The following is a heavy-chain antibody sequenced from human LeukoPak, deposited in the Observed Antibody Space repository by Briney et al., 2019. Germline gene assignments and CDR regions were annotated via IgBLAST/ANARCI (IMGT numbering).Heavy chain of an antibody. CDR1: GFTFSDYY. J-gene: IGHJ3*02. CDR3: ARLGDGGIDLNDAFDI. Sequence: PGGSLRLSCAASGFTFSDYYMSWTRQAPGKGLEWVSYISSSGSTIYYADSVKGRFTISRDNAKNSLYLQMNSLRAEDTAVYYCARLGDGGIDLNDAFDIWGQGTMVTVSS. CDR2: ISSSGSTI. V-gene: IGHV3-11*01. D-gene: IGHD4-23*01.